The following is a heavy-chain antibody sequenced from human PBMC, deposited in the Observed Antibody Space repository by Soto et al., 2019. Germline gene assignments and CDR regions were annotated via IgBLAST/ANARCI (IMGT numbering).Heavy chain of an antibody. J-gene: IGHJ5*02. CDR2: ISSSSSYI. CDR3: ARDRIGGYYTEMPNNWFDP. V-gene: IGHV3-21*01. D-gene: IGHD3-3*01. CDR1: GFIFSSYS. Sequence: PGGSLRLSCAASGFIFSSYSMNWVRQAPGKGLEWVSSISSSSSYIYYAGSVKGRFTISRDNAKNSLYLQMNSLRAEDTAVYYCARDRIGGYYTEMPNNWFDPWGQGTLVTVSS.